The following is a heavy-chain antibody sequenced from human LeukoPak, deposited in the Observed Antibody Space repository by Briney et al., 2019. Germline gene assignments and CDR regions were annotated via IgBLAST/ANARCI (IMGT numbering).Heavy chain of an antibody. CDR2: IYSGGST. CDR1: GFTVSSNY. CDR3: ARSVTQYYFDY. J-gene: IGHJ4*02. V-gene: IGHV3-53*04. D-gene: IGHD2-21*02. Sequence: GGSLRLSCAASGFTVSSNYMSWVRQAPGKGLEWVSVIYSGGSTYYADSVKGRFTISRHNSKNTLYLQMNSLRAVDTAVYYCARSVTQYYFDYWGQGTLVTVSS.